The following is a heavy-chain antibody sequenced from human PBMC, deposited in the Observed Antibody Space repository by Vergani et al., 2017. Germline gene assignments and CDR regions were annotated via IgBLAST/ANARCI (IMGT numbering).Heavy chain of an antibody. CDR3: ERDRSRYYGSGSYFPFDY. D-gene: IGHD3-10*01. V-gene: IGHV1-18*01. CDR1: GYTFTSYG. Sequence: QVQLVQSGAEVKKPGASVKVSCKASGYTFTSYGISAYNGNTNYAQKLQGRVTMTTDTSTSTAYMELRSLRSDDTAVYYCERDRSRYYGSGSYFPFDYWGQGTLVTVSS. CDR2: AYNGNT. J-gene: IGHJ4*02.